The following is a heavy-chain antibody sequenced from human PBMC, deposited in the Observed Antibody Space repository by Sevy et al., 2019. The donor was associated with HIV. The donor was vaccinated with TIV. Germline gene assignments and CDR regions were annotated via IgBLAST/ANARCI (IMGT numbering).Heavy chain of an antibody. Sequence: GGSLRLSCAASGFIFGSYAMNWVRQAPGKGLEWVAVISYDGSHKYYADSVKGRFTISRDSSKNTLYLQMHSLRTDDTAVYYCARDPDSRWSSFAYWGQGTLLTVSS. D-gene: IGHD6-13*01. V-gene: IGHV3-30-3*01. CDR1: GFIFGSYA. CDR3: ARDPDSRWSSFAY. J-gene: IGHJ4*02. CDR2: ISYDGSHK.